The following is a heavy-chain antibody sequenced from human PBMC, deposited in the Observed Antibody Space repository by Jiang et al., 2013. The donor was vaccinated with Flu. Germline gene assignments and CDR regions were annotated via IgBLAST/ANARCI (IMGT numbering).Heavy chain of an antibody. Sequence: SQTLSLTCAISGDSVSSNSAAWNWIRQSPSRGLEWLGRTYYRSKWYNDYAVSVKSRITINPDTSKNQFSLQLNSVTPEDTAVYYCARDRWGDYYDSSGYSNAFDIWGQGTMVTVSS. V-gene: IGHV6-1*01. D-gene: IGHD3-22*01. CDR3: ARDRWGDYYDSSGYSNAFDI. CDR1: GDSVSSNSAA. J-gene: IGHJ3*02. CDR2: TYYRSKWYN.